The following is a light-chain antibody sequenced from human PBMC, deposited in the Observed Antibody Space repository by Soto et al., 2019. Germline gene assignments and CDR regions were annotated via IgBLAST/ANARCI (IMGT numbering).Light chain of an antibody. CDR2: EVS. J-gene: IGLJ3*02. V-gene: IGLV2-8*01. CDR3: SSYAGSNNLV. CDR1: SSDVGGYND. Sequence: QSALTPPPSASGSPGQSVTISCTGTSSDVGGYNDVSWYQHHPGKAHKLMIYEVSKRPSGVPDRFSGSKSGNTASLTASGLKPEDEAAYYCSSYAGSNNLVFGGGTKLTVL.